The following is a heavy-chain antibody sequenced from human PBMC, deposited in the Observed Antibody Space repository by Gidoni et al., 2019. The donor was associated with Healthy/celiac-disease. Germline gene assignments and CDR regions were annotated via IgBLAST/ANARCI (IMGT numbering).Heavy chain of an antibody. D-gene: IGHD3-3*01. J-gene: IGHJ4*02. CDR3: ASTLQRITIFGVVEGFFDY. V-gene: IGHV4-59*01. CDR2: IYYSGST. Sequence: QVQLQESGPGMVKPSETLSLTCTVSGGSISSYYWRWIRQPPGKGLAWIGYIYYSGSTNYNPSLKSRVTISVDTSKNQFSLKLSSVTAADTAVYYCASTLQRITIFGVVEGFFDYWGQGTLVTVSS. CDR1: GGSISSYY.